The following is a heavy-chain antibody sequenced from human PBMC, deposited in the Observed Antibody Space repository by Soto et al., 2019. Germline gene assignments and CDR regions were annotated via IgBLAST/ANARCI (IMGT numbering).Heavy chain of an antibody. CDR3: TTYCSSTSCHQPFDY. J-gene: IGHJ4*02. CDR1: GFTFSNAW. CDR2: IKSKTDGGET. V-gene: IGHV3-15*07. D-gene: IGHD2-2*01. Sequence: GGSLRLSCAASGFTFSNAWMNWVRQAPGKGLEWVGRIKSKTDGGETDYSAPLKGRFTISSNDSTNTLYLQMNSLKTDDTAVYYCTTYCSSTSCHQPFDYWGQGTLVTVSS.